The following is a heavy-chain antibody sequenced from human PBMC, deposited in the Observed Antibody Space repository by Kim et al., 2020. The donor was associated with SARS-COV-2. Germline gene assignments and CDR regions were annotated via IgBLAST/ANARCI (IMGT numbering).Heavy chain of an antibody. CDR3: ARDHQSITMVRGVIIKAGMAV. D-gene: IGHD3-10*01. V-gene: IGHV3-33*01. CDR1: GFTFSSYG. J-gene: IGHJ6*02. CDR2: IWYDGSNK. Sequence: GGSLRLSCAASGFTFSSYGMHWVRQAPGKGLEWVAVIWYDGSNKYYADSVKGRFTISRDNSKNTLYLQMNSLRAEDTAVYYCARDHQSITMVRGVIIKAGMAVWGQGTTVTVSS.